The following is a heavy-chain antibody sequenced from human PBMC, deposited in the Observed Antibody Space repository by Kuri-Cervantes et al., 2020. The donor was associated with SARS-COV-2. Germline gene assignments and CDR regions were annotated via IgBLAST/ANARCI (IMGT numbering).Heavy chain of an antibody. V-gene: IGHV3-21*01. CDR1: GFTFSSYS. Sequence: GGSLRLSCAASGFTFSSYSMNWVRQAPGKGLEWVSSISSSSSYIHYADSVKGRFTISRDNAKNSLYLQMNSLRAEDTAVYYCARDGVTVGKYWGQGTLVTVSS. CDR2: ISSSSSYI. D-gene: IGHD3-16*01. CDR3: ARDGVTVGKY. J-gene: IGHJ4*02.